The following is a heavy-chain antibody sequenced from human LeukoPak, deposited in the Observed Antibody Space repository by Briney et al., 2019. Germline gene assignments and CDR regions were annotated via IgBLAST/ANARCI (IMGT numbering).Heavy chain of an antibody. V-gene: IGHV4-39*07. D-gene: IGHD5-18*01. CDR3: AKDLMDTFDFYFDY. J-gene: IGHJ4*02. Sequence: SETLSLTCTVSGGSISSSSYYWGWIRQPPGKGLEWIGSIYYSGSTYYNPSLKSRVTISVDTSKNQFSLKLSSVTAADTAVYYCAKDLMDTFDFYFDYWGQGTLVTVSS. CDR2: IYYSGST. CDR1: GGSISSSSYY.